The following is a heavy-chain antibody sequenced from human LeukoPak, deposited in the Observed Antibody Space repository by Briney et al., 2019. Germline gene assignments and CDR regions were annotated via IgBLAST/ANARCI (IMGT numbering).Heavy chain of an antibody. CDR3: ARQQLGYCSGGSCYNGWYFDL. V-gene: IGHV4-31*03. J-gene: IGHJ2*01. CDR2: IYYSGST. Sequence: PSQTLSLTCTVSGGSISSGGYYWSWIRQHPGRGLEWIGYIYYSGSTYYNPSLKSRVTISVDTSKNQFSLKLSSVTAADTAVYYCARQQLGYCSGGSCYNGWYFDLWGRGTLVTVSS. D-gene: IGHD2-15*01. CDR1: GGSISSGGYY.